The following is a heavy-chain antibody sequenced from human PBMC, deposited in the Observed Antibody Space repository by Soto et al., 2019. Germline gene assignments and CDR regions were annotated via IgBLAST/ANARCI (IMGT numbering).Heavy chain of an antibody. V-gene: IGHV3-33*01. D-gene: IGHD1-1*01. CDR2: IWYDGSNK. CDR1: GFTFSSYG. J-gene: IGHJ6*02. CDR3: ARDSLNPNNSPNWNPFYYYGMDV. Sequence: PGESLKISCAASGFTFSSYGMHWVRQAPGKGLEWVAVIWYDGSNKYYADSVKGRFTISRDNSKNTLYLQMNSLRAEDTAVYYCARDSLNPNNSPNWNPFYYYGMDVWGQGTTVTVSS.